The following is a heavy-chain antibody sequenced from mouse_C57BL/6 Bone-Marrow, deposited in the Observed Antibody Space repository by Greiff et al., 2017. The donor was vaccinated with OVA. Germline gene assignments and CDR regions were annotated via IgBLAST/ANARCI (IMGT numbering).Heavy chain of an antibody. Sequence: DVMLVESGEGLVKPGGSLKLSCAASGFTFSSYAMSWVRQTPEKRLEWVAYISSGGDYIYYADTVKGRFTISRDNARNTLYLQMSSLKSEDTAMYYCTRDSYDFFAYWGQGTLVTVSA. D-gene: IGHD2-4*01. CDR1: GFTFSSYA. V-gene: IGHV5-9-1*02. J-gene: IGHJ3*01. CDR2: ISSGGDYI. CDR3: TRDSYDFFAY.